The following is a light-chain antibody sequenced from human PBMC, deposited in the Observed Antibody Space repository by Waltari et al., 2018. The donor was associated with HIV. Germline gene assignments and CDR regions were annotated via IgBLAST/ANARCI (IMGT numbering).Light chain of an antibody. Sequence: EIVMTQSPATLSVSPGERATLSCRASQSVSSNLAWYQQKPGQAPRLLIHRASTRATGIPARFSGSGSGTEFTLTISSLLSEDFADYYCQQYNNWPLTFGGGTKVEIK. CDR2: RAS. J-gene: IGKJ4*01. CDR3: QQYNNWPLT. CDR1: QSVSSN. V-gene: IGKV3-15*01.